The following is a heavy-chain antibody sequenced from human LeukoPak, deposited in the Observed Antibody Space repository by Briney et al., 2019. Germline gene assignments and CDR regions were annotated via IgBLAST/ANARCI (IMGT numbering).Heavy chain of an antibody. CDR1: GFSLTNYW. D-gene: IGHD2-21*02. Sequence: GESLKISCKGSGFSLTNYWIGWVRQVPGKGLDWMGINYPGDSDTRYSPSFQGQVTISADKSINTAHLQWSSLKASDTAMYYCARQYCGGDCYPEPDAFDIWGQGTMVTVSS. V-gene: IGHV5-51*01. CDR3: ARQYCGGDCYPEPDAFDI. J-gene: IGHJ3*02. CDR2: NYPGDSDT.